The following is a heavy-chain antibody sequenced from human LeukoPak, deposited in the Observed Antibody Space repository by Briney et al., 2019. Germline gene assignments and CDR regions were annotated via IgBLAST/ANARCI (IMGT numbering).Heavy chain of an antibody. D-gene: IGHD5-12*01. J-gene: IGHJ4*02. CDR3: TRDRDTGRVGTTDFDY. CDR2: ISSRSSTI. CDR1: GFTFSNYS. V-gene: IGHV3-48*01. Sequence: GGSLRLSCAASGFTFSNYSMNWVRQAPGKGLEWVSYISSRSSTINYADSVKGRFTISRDNAKNSLYLQMNSLRAEDTALYYCTRDRDTGRVGTTDFDYWGQGTLVTVSS.